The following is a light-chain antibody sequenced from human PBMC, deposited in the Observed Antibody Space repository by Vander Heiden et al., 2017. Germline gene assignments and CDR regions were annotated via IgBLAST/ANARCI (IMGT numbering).Light chain of an antibody. CDR1: SSDVGNFDH. Sequence: SALTQPASVSGSPGQSITISCTATSSDVGNFDHVSWYQQHPGKAPKLMIYDVINRPSGVSHRFSGSKSDNTASLTISGLQAEDDADYYCNSFTTGSTLVIFGGGTKLTVL. J-gene: IGLJ2*01. V-gene: IGLV2-14*03. CDR3: NSFTTGSTLVI. CDR2: DVI.